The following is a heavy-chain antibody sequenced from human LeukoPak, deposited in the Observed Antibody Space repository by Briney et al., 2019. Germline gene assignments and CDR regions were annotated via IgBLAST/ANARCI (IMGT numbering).Heavy chain of an antibody. J-gene: IGHJ5*02. Sequence: GASVKVSCKASGYTFTSYGISWVRQAPGQGLEWMGWISAYNGNTNYAQKFQGRVTMTTDTSTGTAYMELRSLRSDDTAVYYCARTTATMDWFDPWGQGTLVTVSS. CDR2: ISAYNGNT. D-gene: IGHD4-17*01. CDR1: GYTFTSYG. CDR3: ARTTATMDWFDP. V-gene: IGHV1-18*01.